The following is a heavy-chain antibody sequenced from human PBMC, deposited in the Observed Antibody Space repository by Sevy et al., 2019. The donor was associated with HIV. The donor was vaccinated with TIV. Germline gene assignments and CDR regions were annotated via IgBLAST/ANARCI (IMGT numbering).Heavy chain of an antibody. CDR1: GFTFSSYG. Sequence: GESLKISCAASGFTFSSYGMHWVRQAPGKGLEWVAVISYDGSNKYYADSVKGRFTISRDNSKNTLYLQMNSLRAEDTAVYYCAKDTRSSGIDYWGQGTLVTVSS. CDR3: AKDTRSSGIDY. V-gene: IGHV3-30*18. CDR2: ISYDGSNK. D-gene: IGHD6-19*01. J-gene: IGHJ4*02.